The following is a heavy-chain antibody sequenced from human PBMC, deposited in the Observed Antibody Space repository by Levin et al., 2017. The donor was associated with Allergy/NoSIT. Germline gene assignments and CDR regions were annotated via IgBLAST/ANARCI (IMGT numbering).Heavy chain of an antibody. CDR3: AREGFWTD. CDR1: GFRFSDYY. J-gene: IGHJ6*02. Sequence: GESLKISCAASGFRFSDYYMSWIRQVPGKGLEWVSYISVSGRETNYADVVKGRFTISRDNAKNSLSLQMNGLRVDDSAVYYCAREGFWTDWGQGTTVTVSS. V-gene: IGHV3-11*06. D-gene: IGHD3/OR15-3a*01. CDR2: ISVSGRET.